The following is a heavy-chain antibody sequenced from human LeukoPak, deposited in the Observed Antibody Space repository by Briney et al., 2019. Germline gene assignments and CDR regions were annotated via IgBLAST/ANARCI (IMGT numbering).Heavy chain of an antibody. D-gene: IGHD3-10*01. J-gene: IGHJ4*02. CDR3: ARASSYGSGSYYPDY. CDR2: IKQDGSEK. Sequence: GGSLRLSCAASGFTLRSYWMNWVRQAPGKGPEWVANIKQDGSEKNYVDSVEGRFTIARDNAKNSLYLQMNSLRAEDTAVYYCARASSYGSGSYYPDYWGQGTLVTVSS. CDR1: GFTLRSYW. V-gene: IGHV3-7*01.